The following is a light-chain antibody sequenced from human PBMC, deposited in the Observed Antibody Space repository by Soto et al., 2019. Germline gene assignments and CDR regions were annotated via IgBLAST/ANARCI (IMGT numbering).Light chain of an antibody. J-gene: IGKJ3*01. CDR3: HVYGTSPGFT. Sequence: EIVLTQSPGTLSLSPGERATLSCRASQSVRSDSLAWYQQKPGQAPRLLIYRASSRSTGIPDRFSGSGSGTGFALTISRLEPEDFAVYYCHVYGTSPGFTFGPGTKVDIK. V-gene: IGKV3-20*01. CDR2: RAS. CDR1: QSVRSDS.